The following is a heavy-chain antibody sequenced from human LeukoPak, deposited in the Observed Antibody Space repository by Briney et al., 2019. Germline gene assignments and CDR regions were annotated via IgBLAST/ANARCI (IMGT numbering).Heavy chain of an antibody. Sequence: SETLSLTCAVYGGSFSGYYWSWIRQPPGKGLEWIGEINHSGSTNYNPSLKSRVTISVDTAKNQFSLKLSSVTAADTAVYYCARAGIAAAGTPLGGAFDIWGQGTMVTVSS. CDR3: ARAGIAAAGTPLGGAFDI. V-gene: IGHV4-34*01. CDR2: INHSGST. D-gene: IGHD6-13*01. CDR1: GGSFSGYY. J-gene: IGHJ3*02.